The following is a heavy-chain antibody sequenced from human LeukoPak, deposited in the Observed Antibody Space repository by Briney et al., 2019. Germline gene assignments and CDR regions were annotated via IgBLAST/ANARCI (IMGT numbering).Heavy chain of an antibody. CDR3: ARVLIVVPENWFDP. J-gene: IGHJ5*02. V-gene: IGHV4-4*07. D-gene: IGHD2-2*01. Sequence: SETLSLTCTVSGGSISSYYWSWIRQPAGKGLEWIGRIYTSGSTNYNPSLKSRVTMSVDTSKNQFSLKLSSVTAADTAVYYCARVLIVVPENWFDPWGQGTLVTVSS. CDR2: IYTSGST. CDR1: GGSISSYY.